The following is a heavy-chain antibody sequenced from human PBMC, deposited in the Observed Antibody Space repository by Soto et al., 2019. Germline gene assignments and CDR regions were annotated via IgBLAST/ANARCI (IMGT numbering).Heavy chain of an antibody. CDR3: AKDTWSIAAPLDY. V-gene: IGHV3-30*18. J-gene: IGHJ4*02. CDR2: ISYDGSNK. Sequence: GGSLRLSCAASGFTFSSYGMHWVRQAPGKGLEWVAVISYDGSNKYYADSVKGRFTISRDNSKNTLYLQMNSLRAEDTAVYYCAKDTWSIAAPLDYWGQGTLVTVSS. CDR1: GFTFSSYG. D-gene: IGHD6-6*01.